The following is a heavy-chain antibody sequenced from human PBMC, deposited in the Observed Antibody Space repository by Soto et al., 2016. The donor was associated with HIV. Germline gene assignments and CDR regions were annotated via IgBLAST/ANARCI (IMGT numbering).Heavy chain of an antibody. CDR3: ARDVLLWFGESSYFDL. CDR2: MNPNSGNT. Sequence: QVQLVQSGAEVKKPGASVKVSCKASGYTFTSYVNWVRQATGQGLEWMGWMNPNSGNTGYAQKFQGRVTITRNTSISTAYMELSSLRSEDTAVYYCARDVLLWFGESSYFDLWGRGTLVTVSS. D-gene: IGHD3-10*01. J-gene: IGHJ2*01. V-gene: IGHV1-8*03. CDR1: GYTFTSY.